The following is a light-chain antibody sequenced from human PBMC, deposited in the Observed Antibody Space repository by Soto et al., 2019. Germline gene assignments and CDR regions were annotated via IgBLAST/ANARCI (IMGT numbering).Light chain of an antibody. V-gene: IGKV1-5*01. J-gene: IGKJ1*01. CDR2: DAS. Sequence: DIQMTQSPSTLSASVGDRVTITCRASQNINMWLAWYQQKPGKAPKLLIYDASSLQSGVPSRFGGSGSGPDFTLTITSLLPDDCATYYCQHYSLYSPWTFGQGTKVEI. CDR1: QNINMW. CDR3: QHYSLYSPWT.